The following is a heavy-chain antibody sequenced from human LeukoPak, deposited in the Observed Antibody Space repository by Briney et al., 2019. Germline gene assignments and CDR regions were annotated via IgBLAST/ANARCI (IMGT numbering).Heavy chain of an antibody. J-gene: IGHJ2*01. V-gene: IGHV1-18*01. CDR1: GYTFTSYG. D-gene: IGHD1-26*01. CDR2: ISAYNGNT. CDR3: ARDRLGATGHWRIDV. Sequence: ASVKVSCKASGYTFTSYGISWVRQAPGQGLEWMGWISAYNGNTNYAQKLQGRVTMTTDTSTSTAYMELRSLRSDDTAVYYCARDRLGATGHWRIDVWGRGTLVTVSS.